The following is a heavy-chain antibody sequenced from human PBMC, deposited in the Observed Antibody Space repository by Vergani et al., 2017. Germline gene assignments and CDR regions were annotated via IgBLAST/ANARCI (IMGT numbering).Heavy chain of an antibody. J-gene: IGHJ4*02. V-gene: IGHV1-46*01. D-gene: IGHD6-19*01. Sequence: QVQLVQSGAEVKKPGASVKVSCKASGYTFTSYYMHWVRQAPGQGLEWMGIINPSGGSTSYAQKFQGRVTIPRDTSTSTVYRELSSLRSEDTAVYYCAGDRERSIAVAGMAFDYWGQGTLVTVSS. CDR1: GYTFTSYY. CDR2: INPSGGST. CDR3: AGDRERSIAVAGMAFDY.